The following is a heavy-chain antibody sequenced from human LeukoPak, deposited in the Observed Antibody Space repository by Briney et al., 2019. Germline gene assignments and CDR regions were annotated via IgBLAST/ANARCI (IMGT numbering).Heavy chain of an antibody. Sequence: GGSLRLSCAASGFTLSSYSMNWLRQAPGKGLEGVPYISSSSSYIYYSDSVQGRFTISRDNAKNSLYLQMNSLRAEDTAVYYCARGARGVLYYFDYWGQGTLVTVSS. CDR1: GFTLSSYS. V-gene: IGHV3-21*01. J-gene: IGHJ4*02. CDR2: ISSSSSYI. D-gene: IGHD3-10*01. CDR3: ARGARGVLYYFDY.